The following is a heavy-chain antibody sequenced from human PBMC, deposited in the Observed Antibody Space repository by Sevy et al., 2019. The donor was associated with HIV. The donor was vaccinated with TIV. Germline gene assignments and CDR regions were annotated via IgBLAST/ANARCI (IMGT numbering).Heavy chain of an antibody. CDR3: ARKTGDHFDY. J-gene: IGHJ4*02. CDR1: GFTFSDYY. CDR2: ISSSSSYT. V-gene: IGHV3-11*06. D-gene: IGHD4-17*01. Sequence: GGSVRLSCAASGFTFSDYYMSWIRQAPGKGLEWVSYISSSSSYTNYADSVKGRFTISRDNAKNSLYLQMNSLRAEDTAVYYCARKTGDHFDYWGQGTLVTVSS.